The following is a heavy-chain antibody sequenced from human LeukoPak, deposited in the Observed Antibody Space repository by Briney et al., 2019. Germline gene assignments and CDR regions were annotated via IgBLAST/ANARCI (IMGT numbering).Heavy chain of an antibody. V-gene: IGHV4-39*01. D-gene: IGHD6-19*01. J-gene: IGHJ4*02. CDR2: IYDSGST. CDR3: ARIAVAEDYYFDY. CDR1: GGSISSNSYY. Sequence: SGTLSLTCTVSGGSISSNSYYWGWIRQPPGKGLEWIGSIYDSGSTYYNPSLKSRVTISVDTSKNQFSLNLRSVTAADTAVYYCARIAVAEDYYFDYWGQGTLVTVSS.